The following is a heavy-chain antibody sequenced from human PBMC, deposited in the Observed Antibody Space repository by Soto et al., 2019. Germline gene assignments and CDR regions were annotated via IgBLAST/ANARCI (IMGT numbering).Heavy chain of an antibody. CDR2: INPNSGGT. Sequence: ASVKVSCKASGYTFTGYYMHWVRQAPGQGLEWMGWINPNSGGTNYAQKFQGRVTMTRDTSISTAYMELSRLRSDDAAVYYCARGGTRYSGSWDYWGQGTLVTVSS. J-gene: IGHJ4*02. D-gene: IGHD5-12*01. V-gene: IGHV1-2*02. CDR1: GYTFTGYY. CDR3: ARGGTRYSGSWDY.